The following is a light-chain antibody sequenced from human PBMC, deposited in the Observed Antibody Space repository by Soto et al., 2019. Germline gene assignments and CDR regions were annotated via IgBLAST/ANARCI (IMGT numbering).Light chain of an antibody. V-gene: IGKV1-5*01. J-gene: IGKJ1*01. CDR2: DAS. CDR1: QSISTW. CDR3: QQYYTYSWT. Sequence: DIQMTQSTSTLSASVGDRVTITCLASQSISTWLAWYQQKPGKAPKLLIYDASSLESGVPSRFSGSGSGTEFTLTISSLQPDDFATYYCQQYYTYSWTFGQGTKV.